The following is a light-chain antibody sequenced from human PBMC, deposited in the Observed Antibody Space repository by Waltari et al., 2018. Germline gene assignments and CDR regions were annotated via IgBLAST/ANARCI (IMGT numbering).Light chain of an antibody. CDR3: QAWDSSTSHVV. J-gene: IGLJ2*01. V-gene: IGLV3-1*01. CDR2: QDT. Sequence: SYELTQPPSVSVSPGQPASITSSGDTLGDRYACWYQQKPGQSPVLVIYQDTKRPSGIPERFSGSNSGNTATLTISGTQAMDEADYYCQAWDSSTSHVVFGGGTKLTVL. CDR1: TLGDRY.